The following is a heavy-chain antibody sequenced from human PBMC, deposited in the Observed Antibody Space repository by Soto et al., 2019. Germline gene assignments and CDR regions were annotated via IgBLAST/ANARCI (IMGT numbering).Heavy chain of an antibody. CDR2: ISWNSGSI. D-gene: IGHD2-15*01. CDR1: GFTFDDYA. CDR3: AKDRRYCSGGSCWENWFDP. J-gene: IGHJ5*02. V-gene: IGHV3-9*01. Sequence: EVQLVESGGGLVQPGRSLRLSCAASGFTFDDYAMHWVRQAPGKGLEWVSGISWNSGSIGYADSVKGRFTISRDNAKNSLYLQMNSLRAEDTALYYCAKDRRYCSGGSCWENWFDPWGQGTLVTVSS.